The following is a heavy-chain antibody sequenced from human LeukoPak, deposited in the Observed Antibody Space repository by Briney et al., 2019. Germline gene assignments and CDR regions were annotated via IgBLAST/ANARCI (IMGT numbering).Heavy chain of an antibody. V-gene: IGHV3-21*04. J-gene: IGHJ4*02. CDR2: ISSSSSYI. CDR3: AKAVYYDSSGWYYFDY. D-gene: IGHD3-22*01. CDR1: GFTFSSYS. Sequence: GGSLRLSCAASGFTFSSYSMNWVRQAPGKGLEWVSSISSSSSYIYYADSVKGRFTISRDNAKNTLYLQMNSLRAEDTAVYYCAKAVYYDSSGWYYFDYWGQGTLVTVSS.